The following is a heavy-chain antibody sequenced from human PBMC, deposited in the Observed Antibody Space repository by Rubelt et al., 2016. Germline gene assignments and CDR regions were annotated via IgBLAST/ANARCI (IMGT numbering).Heavy chain of an antibody. D-gene: IGHD3-10*01. J-gene: IGHJ6*02. Sequence: PGGSLRLSCAASGFTFSTYGMTWVRQAPGKGLEWVSSISGSGGRPDYADSVKGRFTISRDNSENTLALQMNSLRADDTAVYYCAKTVGEYYYYYGMDVWGQGTTVTVSS. V-gene: IGHV3-23*01. CDR2: ISGSGGRP. CDR1: GFTFSTYG. CDR3: AKTVGEYYYYYGMDV.